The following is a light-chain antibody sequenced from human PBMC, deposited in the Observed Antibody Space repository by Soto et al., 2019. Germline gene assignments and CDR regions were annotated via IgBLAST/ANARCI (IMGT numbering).Light chain of an antibody. Sequence: ALTQPASLSGAPRQALPISCTGNSKYVGGYNYVSWYQQHPGKAPKLMIYDVSNRPSGVSNRFSGSKSGNTASLTISGLQAEDEADYYCSSYTSSSTYVFGTGTKVTVL. V-gene: IGLV2-14*01. CDR1: SKYVGGYNY. CDR3: SSYTSSSTYV. CDR2: DVS. J-gene: IGLJ1*01.